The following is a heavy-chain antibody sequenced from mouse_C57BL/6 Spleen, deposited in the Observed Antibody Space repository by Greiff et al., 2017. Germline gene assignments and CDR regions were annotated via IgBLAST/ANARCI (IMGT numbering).Heavy chain of an antibody. J-gene: IGHJ1*03. CDR2: IWGVGST. CDR1: GFSLTSYG. V-gene: IGHV2-6*01. Sequence: VMLVESGPGLVAPSQSLSITCTVSGFSLTSYGVDWVRQSPGKGLEWLGVIWGVGSTNYNSALKSRLSISKDNSKSQVFLKMNSLQTDDTAMYYCASDRGGGYFDVWGTGTTVTVSS. CDR3: ASDRGGGYFDV.